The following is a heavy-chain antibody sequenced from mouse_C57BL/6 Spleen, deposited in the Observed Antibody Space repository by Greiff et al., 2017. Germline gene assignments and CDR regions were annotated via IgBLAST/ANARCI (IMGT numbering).Heavy chain of an antibody. CDR1: GYTFTSYW. D-gene: IGHD1-1*01. Sequence: VQLQQPGAELVRPGSSVKLSCKASGYTFTSYWMDWVQQRPGQGLEWIGNIYPSDSETHYNQKFKDKATLTVDKSSSTAYMQLSSLTSEDSAVYYCARIGYYGSSYDYFDYWGQGTTLTVSS. CDR2: IYPSDSET. CDR3: ARIGYYGSSYDYFDY. J-gene: IGHJ2*01. V-gene: IGHV1-61*01.